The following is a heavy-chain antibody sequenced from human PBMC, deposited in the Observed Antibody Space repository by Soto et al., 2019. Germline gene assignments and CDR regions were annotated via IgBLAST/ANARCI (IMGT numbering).Heavy chain of an antibody. D-gene: IGHD3-10*01. J-gene: IGHJ4*02. CDR2: LTGSSSNI. CDR3: ANGRATYGLLTHDY. Sequence: EVHLLESGGGLVQPGGSLRLSCAASGFSFRNYAMSWVRQAPGKGLEWISTLTGSSSNIYYADSVKGRFAISRDNSRNTLYLQMNSLTAEDTAVYYCANGRATYGLLTHDYWGQGTLVTVSP. CDR1: GFSFRNYA. V-gene: IGHV3-23*01.